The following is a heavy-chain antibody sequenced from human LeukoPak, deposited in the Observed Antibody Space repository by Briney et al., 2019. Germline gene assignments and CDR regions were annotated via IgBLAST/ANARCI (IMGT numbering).Heavy chain of an antibody. CDR1: GCSFTSYW. V-gene: IGHV5-51*01. CDR2: IYPGDSDT. CDR3: ARHPKEVAAPRAPGDWFDP. Sequence: GESLKISCKGSGCSFTSYWIGWVRQMPGKGLEWMGIIYPGDSDTRYSPSFQGQVTISADKSISTAYLQWSSLKASDTAMYYCARHPKEVAAPRAPGDWFDPWGQGTLVTVSS. J-gene: IGHJ5*02. D-gene: IGHD6-6*01.